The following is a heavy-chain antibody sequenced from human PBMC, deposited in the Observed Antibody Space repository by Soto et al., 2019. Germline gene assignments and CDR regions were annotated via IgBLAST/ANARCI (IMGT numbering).Heavy chain of an antibody. CDR2: IIPIFGTA. Sequence: GASVKVFCKASGVTFSSYAISWVRQAPGQGLEWMGGIIPIFGTANYAQKFQGRVTITADESTSTAYMELSSLRSEDTAVYYCARAVARYAFDIWGQGTMVTVSS. CDR1: GVTFSSYA. D-gene: IGHD6-19*01. CDR3: ARAVARYAFDI. V-gene: IGHV1-69*13. J-gene: IGHJ3*02.